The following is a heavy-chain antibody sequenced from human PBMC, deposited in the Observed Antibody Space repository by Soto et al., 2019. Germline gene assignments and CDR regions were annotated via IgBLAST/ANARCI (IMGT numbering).Heavy chain of an antibody. CDR3: AKPRHEGDFMGYFDS. Sequence: PGGSLRLSCASAGFIFTDYAINWVRQAPGKGLEWVCGMSGRGHGECYAASLKGRLTMSRDKAKQTAYLQMTYLGADDTAFYYCAKPRHEGDFMGYFDSWGQGTLVTVSS. V-gene: IGHV3-23*01. J-gene: IGHJ4*02. CDR2: MSGRGHGE. D-gene: IGHD2-21*02. CDR1: GFIFTDYA.